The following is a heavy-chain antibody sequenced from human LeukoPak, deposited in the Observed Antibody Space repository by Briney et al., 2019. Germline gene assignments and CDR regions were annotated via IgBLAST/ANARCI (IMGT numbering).Heavy chain of an antibody. CDR3: AREKGNSYGYDY. D-gene: IGHD5-18*01. CDR2: IYYSGST. V-gene: IGHV4-59*01. CDR1: GGSISSFY. J-gene: IGHJ4*02. Sequence: SETLSLTCTVSGGSISSFYWTWIRQPPGKGLEWIGYIYYSGSTNYNPSLKSRVTISVDTSMNQFSLKLSSVTAADTAVYYCAREKGNSYGYDYWGQGTLVTVSS.